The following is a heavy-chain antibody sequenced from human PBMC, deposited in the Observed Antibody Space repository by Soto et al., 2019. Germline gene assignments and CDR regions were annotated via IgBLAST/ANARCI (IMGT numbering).Heavy chain of an antibody. V-gene: IGHV4-4*02. D-gene: IGHD2-8*02. J-gene: IGHJ5*02. Sequence: SETLSLTCAVSGASIGSGGWWSWVRQPPGKGLEWIAEIFHDGNTNYSPSLKSRVTISVDKSQNQFSLNVYSVTAADTSVYYCARHEGWTGPDQWGQGTLVTVSS. CDR3: ARHEGWTGPDQ. CDR1: GASIGSGGW. CDR2: IFHDGNT.